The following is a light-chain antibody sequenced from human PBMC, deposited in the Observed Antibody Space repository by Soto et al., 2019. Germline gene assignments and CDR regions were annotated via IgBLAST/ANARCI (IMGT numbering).Light chain of an antibody. Sequence: QSALTQPASVSGSPGQSITISCTGTITDVGSSNYVSWYKQHPGKAPKLMIYDVSNRPSGVSNRFSGSKSGNTASLTISGLQAEDETDYYCSSYTTTSTWVVGGGTKLTVL. J-gene: IGLJ2*01. CDR3: SSYTTTSTWV. CDR2: DVS. V-gene: IGLV2-14*01. CDR1: ITDVGSSNY.